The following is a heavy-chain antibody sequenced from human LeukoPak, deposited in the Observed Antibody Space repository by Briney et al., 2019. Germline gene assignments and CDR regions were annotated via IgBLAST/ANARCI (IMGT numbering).Heavy chain of an antibody. Sequence: GGSLRLSCAASGFTFSTSGMTWVRQAPGKGLDWVSIISGGGGTPYYTGSVKGRFTISRDNSKNTLYLQMNSLRAEDTAVYYCAKTRGISISGVVPLCDYWGQGTLVTVSS. J-gene: IGHJ4*02. CDR2: ISGGGGTP. CDR1: GFTFSTSG. D-gene: IGHD3-3*01. V-gene: IGHV3-23*01. CDR3: AKTRGISISGVVPLCDY.